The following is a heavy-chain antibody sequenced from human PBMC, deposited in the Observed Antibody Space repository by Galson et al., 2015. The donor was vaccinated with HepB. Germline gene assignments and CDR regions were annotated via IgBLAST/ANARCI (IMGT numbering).Heavy chain of an antibody. V-gene: IGHV1-69*17. Sequence: SCKASGGTFSSYAISWVRQAPGQGLEWMGGIIPIFGIANYAQKFQGRVTITADKSTSTAYMELSSLRSEDTAVYYCARGSLRYCSSTSCYKARYYYYGMDVWGQGTTVTVSS. D-gene: IGHD2-2*02. CDR2: IIPIFGIA. CDR1: GGTFSSYA. J-gene: IGHJ6*02. CDR3: ARGSLRYCSSTSCYKARYYYYGMDV.